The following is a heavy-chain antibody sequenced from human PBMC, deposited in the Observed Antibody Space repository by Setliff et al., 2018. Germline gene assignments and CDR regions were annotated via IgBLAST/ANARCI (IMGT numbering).Heavy chain of an antibody. V-gene: IGHV3-48*01. D-gene: IGHD7-27*01. J-gene: IGHJ4*02. CDR3: VRDLHWGFDY. CDR1: GFAFNTYT. Sequence: GGSLRLSCAGSGFAFNTYTMHWVRQAPGKGLEWLSNIRNDGATTSYADSVKGRFTISRDNVKNSLFLQMNSLRAEDTAVYYCVRDLHWGFDYWGLGTLVTVSS. CDR2: IRNDGATT.